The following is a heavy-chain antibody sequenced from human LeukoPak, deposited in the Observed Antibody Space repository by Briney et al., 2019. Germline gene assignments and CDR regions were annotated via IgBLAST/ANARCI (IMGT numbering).Heavy chain of an antibody. J-gene: IGHJ3*02. CDR3: ARAPGCGGDCPTGLSFDI. CDR2: IYYSGST. CDR1: GGSISSYY. D-gene: IGHD2-21*01. Sequence: SETLSLTCTVSGGSISSYYWSWIRQPPGKGLEWIGYIYYSGSTNYNPSLKSRVTISVDTSKNQFSLKLSSVTAADTAVYYCARAPGCGGDCPTGLSFDIWGQGTMVTVSS. V-gene: IGHV4-59*01.